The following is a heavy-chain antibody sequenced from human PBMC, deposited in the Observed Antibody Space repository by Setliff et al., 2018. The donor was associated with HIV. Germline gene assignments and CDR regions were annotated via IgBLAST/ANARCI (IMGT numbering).Heavy chain of an antibody. Sequence: SETLSLTCAVYGGSFSGYYWSWIRQPPGKGLEWTGEIKHSGSTNFNPSLKSRDTMSVDTSKNQFCLRLSSVTAADTAVYYCARGRDYYGSGSYFNGRANTYYFMDVWGKGTTVTVSS. J-gene: IGHJ6*03. CDR1: GGSFSGYY. D-gene: IGHD3-10*01. CDR3: ARGRDYYGSGSYFNGRANTYYFMDV. V-gene: IGHV4-34*01. CDR2: IKHSGST.